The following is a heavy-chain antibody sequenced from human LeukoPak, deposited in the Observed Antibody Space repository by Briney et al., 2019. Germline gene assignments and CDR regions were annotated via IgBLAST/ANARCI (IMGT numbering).Heavy chain of an antibody. CDR1: GGTFSSYA. V-gene: IGHV1-69*04. Sequence: AASVKVSCKASGGTFSSYAISWVRQAPGQGLEWMGRIIPILGIANYAQKFQGRVTITADKSTSTAYMELSSLRSEDTAVYYCARAKVRASEDYWGQGTLVTVSS. CDR3: ARAKVRASEDY. D-gene: IGHD1-14*01. CDR2: IIPILGIA. J-gene: IGHJ4*02.